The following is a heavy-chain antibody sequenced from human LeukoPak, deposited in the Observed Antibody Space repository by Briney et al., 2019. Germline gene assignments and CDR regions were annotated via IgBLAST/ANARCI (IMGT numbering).Heavy chain of an antibody. J-gene: IGHJ5*02. CDR2: ISSTSSYI. V-gene: IGHV3-21*01. Sequence: GGSLRLSCVASGFTFSSYSMNWVRQAPGKGLEWVSSISSTSSYIYYPDSVKGRFTISRGNAKNSLYLQMNSLRAEDAAVYYCARDFHYYDNSGYQSWFDPWGQGTLVTVSS. CDR3: ARDFHYYDNSGYQSWFDP. D-gene: IGHD3-22*01. CDR1: GFTFSSYS.